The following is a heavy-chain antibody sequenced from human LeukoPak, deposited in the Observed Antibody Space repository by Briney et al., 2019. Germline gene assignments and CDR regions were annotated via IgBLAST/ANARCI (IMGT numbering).Heavy chain of an antibody. Sequence: GGSLRLSCAASGFTFSSYGMSWVRQAPGKGLEWVSAISGSGGSTYYADSVKGRFTISRDNSKNTLYLQMNSLRAEDTAVYYCAKDIDADFRGYSGNFDYWGRGTLVTVSS. J-gene: IGHJ4*02. CDR1: GFTFSSYG. V-gene: IGHV3-23*01. CDR3: AKDIDADFRGYSGNFDY. CDR2: ISGSGGST. D-gene: IGHD5-12*01.